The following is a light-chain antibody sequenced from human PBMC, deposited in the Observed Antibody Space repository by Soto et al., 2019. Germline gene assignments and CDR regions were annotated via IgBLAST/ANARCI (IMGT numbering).Light chain of an antibody. V-gene: IGKV3-20*01. Sequence: EIVLTQSPGTLSLSPGERATLSCRASQSVSNTYLAWYQQKPGQAPRRLIYVASSRATGIPDRFSGSGSGTDFTLTISRLEPEDFAVYYCQQYGSSPYTFGQGTKLEIK. CDR2: VAS. CDR1: QSVSNTY. J-gene: IGKJ2*01. CDR3: QQYGSSPYT.